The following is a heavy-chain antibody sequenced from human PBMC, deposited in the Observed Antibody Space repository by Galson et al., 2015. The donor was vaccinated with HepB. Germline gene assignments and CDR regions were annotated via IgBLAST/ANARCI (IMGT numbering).Heavy chain of an antibody. Sequence: SLRLSCAASGFTFSNAWMSWVRQAPGKGLEWVGRIKSKTDGGTTDYAAPVKGRFTISRDDSKNTLYLQMNSLKTEDTAVYYCTTGWLRLGYYFDYWGQGTLVTVSS. CDR3: TTGWLRLGYYFDY. CDR1: GFTFSNAW. V-gene: IGHV3-15*01. J-gene: IGHJ4*02. CDR2: IKSKTDGGTT. D-gene: IGHD5-12*01.